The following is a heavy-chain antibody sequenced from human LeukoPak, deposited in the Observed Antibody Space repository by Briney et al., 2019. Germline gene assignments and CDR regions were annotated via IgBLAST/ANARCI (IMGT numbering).Heavy chain of an antibody. D-gene: IGHD6-13*01. Sequence: SGGSLSLSCAASGFKFDDYGMSWVRQAPGKGLEWVAFIRYDGSNKYYADSVKGRFTISRDNSENTLYLQMNSLRAEDTAVYYCAKDFRDSSSWYWYWGQGTLVTVSS. CDR1: GFKFDDYG. V-gene: IGHV3-30*02. CDR2: IRYDGSNK. J-gene: IGHJ4*02. CDR3: AKDFRDSSSWYWY.